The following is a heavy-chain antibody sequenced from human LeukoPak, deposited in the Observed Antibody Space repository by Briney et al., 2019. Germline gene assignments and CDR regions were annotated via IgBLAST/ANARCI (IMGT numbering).Heavy chain of an antibody. Sequence: SVKASCKASGGTFSSYAISWVRQAPGQGLEWMGGIIPIFGTANYAQKFQGRVTITADESTSTAYMELSSLRSEDTAVYYCARDRRRGGSGSRRYYGMDVWGQGTTVTVSS. D-gene: IGHD3-10*01. CDR1: GGTFSSYA. V-gene: IGHV1-69*13. CDR3: ARDRRRGGSGSRRYYGMDV. CDR2: IIPIFGTA. J-gene: IGHJ6*02.